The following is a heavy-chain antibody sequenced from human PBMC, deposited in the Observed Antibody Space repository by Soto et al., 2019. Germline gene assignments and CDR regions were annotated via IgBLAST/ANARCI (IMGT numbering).Heavy chain of an antibody. Sequence: QVQLVESGGGLVKPGGSLRLSCEGSGFTFSDYYISWIRQAPGKGLEWISYSSNSGTFSRYADSVKGRFSISRDNNKNLLYLQMNSLRADDTAVYYCARSGDNYNRLDYWGQGTPVTVSS. J-gene: IGHJ4*02. V-gene: IGHV3-11*06. CDR3: ARSGDNYNRLDY. CDR2: SSNSGTFS. CDR1: GFTFSDYY. D-gene: IGHD1-1*01.